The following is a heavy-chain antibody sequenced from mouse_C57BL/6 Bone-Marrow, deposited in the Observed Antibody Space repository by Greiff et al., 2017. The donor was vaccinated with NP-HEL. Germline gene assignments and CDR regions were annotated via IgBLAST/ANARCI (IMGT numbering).Heavy chain of an antibody. CDR1: GYTFTSYW. V-gene: IGHV1-5*01. CDR2: IYPGNSDT. J-gene: IGHJ2*01. D-gene: IGHD1-1*01. CDR3: TIFITTVVAPC. Sequence: SGTVLARPGASVKMSCKTSGYTFTSYWMHWVKQRPGQGLEWIGAIYPGNSDTSYNQKFKGKAKLTAVTSASTAYMELSSLTNDDSAVYYCTIFITTVVAPCWGQGTTLTVSS.